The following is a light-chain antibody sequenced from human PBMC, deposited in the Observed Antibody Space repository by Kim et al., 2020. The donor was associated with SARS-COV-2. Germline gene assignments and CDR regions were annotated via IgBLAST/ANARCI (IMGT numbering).Light chain of an antibody. Sequence: ELTQPPSASGTPGQRVTISCSGSSSNIGSNTVNWYQQLPGTAPKLLIYNNNQRPSGVPDRFSGSKSGTSASLAISGLQSEDEADYYCAAWDDSLNGWVFGGGTQLTVL. V-gene: IGLV1-44*01. CDR1: SSNIGSNT. CDR2: NNN. CDR3: AAWDDSLNGWV. J-gene: IGLJ3*02.